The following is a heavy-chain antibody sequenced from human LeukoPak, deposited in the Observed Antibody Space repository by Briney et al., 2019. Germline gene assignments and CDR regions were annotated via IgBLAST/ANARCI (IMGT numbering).Heavy chain of an antibody. J-gene: IGHJ6*03. Sequence: TSETLSLTCTVSGGSISSYYWSWIRQPAGKGLEWIGRIYTSGSTNYNPSLKSRVTMSVDTSKNQFSLKLSSVTAADTAVYYCAREGYYYDSSGYYGYYYYMDVWGKGTTVTDSS. D-gene: IGHD3-22*01. CDR2: IYTSGST. CDR3: AREGYYYDSSGYYGYYYYMDV. CDR1: GGSISSYY. V-gene: IGHV4-4*07.